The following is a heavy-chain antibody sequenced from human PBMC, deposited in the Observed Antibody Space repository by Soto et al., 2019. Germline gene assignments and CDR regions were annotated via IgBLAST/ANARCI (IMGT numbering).Heavy chain of an antibody. D-gene: IGHD3-3*01. CDR1: GYTFTSYD. CDR2: MNPNSGNT. J-gene: IGHJ6*03. V-gene: IGHV1-8*01. Sequence: GASVKVSCKASGYTFTSYDINWVRQATGQGLEWMGWMNPNSGNTGYAQKFQGRVTMTRNTSISTAYMELSSLRSEDTAVYYCARFWSGYYTSYYNYMDVWGKGTTVTVSS. CDR3: ARFWSGYYTSYYNYMDV.